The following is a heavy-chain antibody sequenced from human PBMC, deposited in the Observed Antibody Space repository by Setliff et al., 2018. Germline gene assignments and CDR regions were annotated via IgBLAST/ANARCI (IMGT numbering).Heavy chain of an antibody. CDR1: GVSINSLTW. CDR3: AKGGGRYHSAS. CDR2: IYHDGNT. J-gene: IGHJ4*02. V-gene: IGHV4-4*02. D-gene: IGHD1-26*01. Sequence: SETLSLTCDVSGVSINSLTWWSWVRQSPGKGLEWIGEIYHDGNTKFNPSVHYNPSLKSRVTISIDKSKNQFSLKLTSVTAADTAVYYCAKGGGRYHSASWGQGTLVTVSS.